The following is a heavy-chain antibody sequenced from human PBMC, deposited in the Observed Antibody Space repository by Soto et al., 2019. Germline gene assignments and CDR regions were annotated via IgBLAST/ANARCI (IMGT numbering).Heavy chain of an antibody. D-gene: IGHD6-6*01. V-gene: IGHV3-53*02. CDR2: IYSDATT. CDR3: AILSN. J-gene: IGHJ4*02. Sequence: EVQLVETGGGLIQPGGSLRLSCAASGFTASSNYMNWVRQAPGKGLEWLSIIYSDATTYYADSVKGRFTISRDNFKNTLYLQMNNLRAEDTAVYYCAILSNWGQGTLVTVSS. CDR1: GFTASSNY.